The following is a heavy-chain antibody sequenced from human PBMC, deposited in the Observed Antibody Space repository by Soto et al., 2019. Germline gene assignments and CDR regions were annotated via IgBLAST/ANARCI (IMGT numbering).Heavy chain of an antibody. D-gene: IGHD2-2*01. CDR1: GYNFTTYW. J-gene: IGHJ6*02. Sequence: GESLKISCKGSGYNFTTYWIYWVRQMPGKGLERMGRIDPSDSYTYDSPSFQGHVTMSADKSVSTAYLQWSSLRASDTATYYCARRIYCNTSSCYSSYYYGMDVWGQGTPVTVSS. V-gene: IGHV5-10-1*01. CDR3: ARRIYCNTSSCYSSYYYGMDV. CDR2: IDPSDSYT.